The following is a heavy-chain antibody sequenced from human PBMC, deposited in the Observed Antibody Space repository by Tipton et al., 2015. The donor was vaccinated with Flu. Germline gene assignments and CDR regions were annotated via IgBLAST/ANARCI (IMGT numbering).Heavy chain of an antibody. D-gene: IGHD3-22*01. J-gene: IGHJ4*02. CDR2: IYHSGGT. CDR3: ARPNYYDTSGYYSFDY. CDR1: NYSIIDGYY. V-gene: IGHV4-38-2*01. Sequence: TLSLTCVASNYSIIDGYYWGWIRQPPGKGLEWIGTIYHSGGTNYNPSLKSRVTISVDTSKNEFSLKLSSVTAADTAVYFCARPNYYDTSGYYSFDYWGQGALVTVSS.